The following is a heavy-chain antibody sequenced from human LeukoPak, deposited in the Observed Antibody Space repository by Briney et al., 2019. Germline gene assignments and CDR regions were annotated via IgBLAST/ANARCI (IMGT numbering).Heavy chain of an antibody. V-gene: IGHV3-23*01. J-gene: IGHJ2*01. CDR3: AKVSGYSYGSYWYFDL. CDR1: GFTFSSYA. Sequence: GGSLRLSCAASGFTFSSYAMSWVRQAPGKGLEWVSAISGSGGSTYYADSVKGRFTTSRDNSKNTLYLQMNSLRAEDTAVYYCAKVSGYSYGSYWYFDLWGRGTLVTVSS. CDR2: ISGSGGST. D-gene: IGHD5-18*01.